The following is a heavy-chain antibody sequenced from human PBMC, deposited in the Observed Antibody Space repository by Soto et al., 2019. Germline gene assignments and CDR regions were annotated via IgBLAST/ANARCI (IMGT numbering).Heavy chain of an antibody. CDR3: ARASGYSHGYYYYGMDV. J-gene: IGHJ6*02. CDR1: GYTFTSYG. V-gene: IGHV1-18*04. D-gene: IGHD5-18*01. CDR2: ISAYNGNT. Sequence: AAVKVSCKASGYTFTSYGISWVRQAPGQGLEWMGWISAYNGNTNYAQKLQGRVTMTTDTSTSTAYMELRSLRSDDTAVYYCARASGYSHGYYYYGMDVWGQGTTVTVSS.